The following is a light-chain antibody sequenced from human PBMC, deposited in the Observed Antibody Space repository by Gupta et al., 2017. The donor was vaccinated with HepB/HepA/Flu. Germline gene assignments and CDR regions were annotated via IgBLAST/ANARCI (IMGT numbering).Light chain of an antibody. CDR3: QQLKSYLLIT. CDR2: AAS. V-gene: IGKV1-9*01. Sequence: DIQLTQSPSFLSASVGDRVTITCRASQGISSYLAWYQQKPGKAPKLLIYAASTLQSGVTSRFSGSGFGTEVTLTISSRQPEDFATYYCQQLKSYLLITFGQGTRLEIK. CDR1: QGISSY. J-gene: IGKJ5*01.